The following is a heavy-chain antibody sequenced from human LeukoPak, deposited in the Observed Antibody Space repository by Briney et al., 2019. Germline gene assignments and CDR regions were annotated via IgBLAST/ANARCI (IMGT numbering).Heavy chain of an antibody. J-gene: IGHJ4*01. Sequence: SETLSLTCTVSGGSINSYYWSWIRQPPGKGLEWIGYIYYSGSTNYNPSLKSRVTISRDTSKNQFSLKLRSVTAADTAVYYCTSGGMVSGDYWGHGTLVTVSS. V-gene: IGHV4-59*01. CDR3: TSGGMVSGDY. D-gene: IGHD2-8*01. CDR1: GGSINSYY. CDR2: IYYSGST.